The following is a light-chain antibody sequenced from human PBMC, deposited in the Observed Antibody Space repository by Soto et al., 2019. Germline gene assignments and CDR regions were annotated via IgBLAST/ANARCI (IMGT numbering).Light chain of an antibody. J-gene: IGKJ4*01. V-gene: IGKV3-15*01. CDR1: QSVSSN. CDR2: GAS. Sequence: EIVMTQSPFTLSVSPWERATLSFMASQSVSSNLAWYQQKPGQAPRLLIYGASSRAPGIPDRFSGSGSGTEFTLTISSLQSEDSAVYYCQQYENWPQLTFGGGTKVDIK. CDR3: QQYENWPQLT.